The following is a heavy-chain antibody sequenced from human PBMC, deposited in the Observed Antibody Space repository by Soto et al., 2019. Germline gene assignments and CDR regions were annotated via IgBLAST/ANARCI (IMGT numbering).Heavy chain of an antibody. CDR3: ARGLGWRRGPFYF. Sequence: PAGSLILSCETSGFTFSSYSMNWVRQAPGRGLEWLSYISSSSNTIFYADSVKGRFTISRDSANSSLYLQLTSLRDDDTALYFSARGLGWRRGPFYFWGQGTPVTV. CDR2: ISSSSNTI. V-gene: IGHV3-48*02. J-gene: IGHJ4*02. CDR1: GFTFSSYS. D-gene: IGHD2-21*01.